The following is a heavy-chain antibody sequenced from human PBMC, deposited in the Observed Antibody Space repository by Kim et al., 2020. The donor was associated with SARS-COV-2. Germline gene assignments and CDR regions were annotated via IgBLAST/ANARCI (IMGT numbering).Heavy chain of an antibody. CDR1: GYTFTSYG. D-gene: IGHD3-10*01. CDR2: ISAYNGNT. CDR3: ARERGPTMVRGVILGGLGDAFDI. J-gene: IGHJ3*02. V-gene: IGHV1-18*01. Sequence: ASVKVSCKASGYTFTSYGISWVRQAPGQGLEWMGWISAYNGNTNYAQKLQGRVTMTTDTSTSTAYMELRSLRSDDTAVYYCARERGPTMVRGVILGGLGDAFDIWGQGTMVTVSS.